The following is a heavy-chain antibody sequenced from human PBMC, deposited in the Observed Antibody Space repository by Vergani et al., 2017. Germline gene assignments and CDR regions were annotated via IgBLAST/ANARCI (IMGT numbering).Heavy chain of an antibody. CDR3: AKDSSSFDY. V-gene: IGHV3-30*18. CDR1: GFTFSSYG. CDR2: ISYDGTNK. Sequence: QVQLVESGGGVVQPGGSLRLSCAASGFTFSSYGMHWVRQAPGKGLEWVALISYDGTNKYYADSVKGRFTISRDNSKNTLYLQMNSLRAEDTAVYYCAKDSSSFDYWGQGTLVTVSS. D-gene: IGHD6-6*01. J-gene: IGHJ4*02.